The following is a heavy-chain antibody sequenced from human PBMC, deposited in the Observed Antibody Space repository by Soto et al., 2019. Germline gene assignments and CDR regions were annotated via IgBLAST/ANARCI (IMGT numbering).Heavy chain of an antibody. CDR3: TTDPLTGDYYYYYMDV. V-gene: IGHV3-15*01. J-gene: IGHJ6*03. CDR1: GFTFSNAW. D-gene: IGHD7-27*01. CDR2: IKSKTDGGTT. Sequence: EGSLRLSCAASGFTFSNAWMSWVRQAPGKGLEWVGRIKSKTDGGTTDYAAPVKGRFTISRDDSKNTLYLQMNSLKTEDTAVYYCTTDPLTGDYYYYYMDVWGKGTTVTVSS.